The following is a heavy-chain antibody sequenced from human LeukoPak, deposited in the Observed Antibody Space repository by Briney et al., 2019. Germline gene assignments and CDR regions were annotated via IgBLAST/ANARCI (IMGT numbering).Heavy chain of an antibody. CDR2: ISGRGGST. D-gene: IGHD3-9*01. V-gene: IGHV3-23*01. CDR1: GFTFSSYA. Sequence: HPGGSLRLSCAASGFTFSSYAMSWVRQAPGKGLEWVSAISGRGGSTYYADSVKGRFTISRDNSKNTLYLQMNSLRAEDTAVYYCASPSQGYYDILTGYYDYWGQGTLVTVSS. J-gene: IGHJ4*02. CDR3: ASPSQGYYDILTGYYDY.